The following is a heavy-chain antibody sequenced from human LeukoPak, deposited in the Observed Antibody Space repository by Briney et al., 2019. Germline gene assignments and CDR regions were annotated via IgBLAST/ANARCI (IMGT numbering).Heavy chain of an antibody. Sequence: ASVKVSCTASGYPFSTYGFIWVRQGPGQGFEWLGWISAYSGDSKYPQQFRDRVTMTTDTSTTTAHMELRTLKSDDTGIYYCARVVGDCVDSWGRGNLVTVSS. CDR1: GYPFSTYG. D-gene: IGHD2-21*02. CDR3: ARVVGDCVDS. V-gene: IGHV1-18*01. J-gene: IGHJ5*02. CDR2: ISAYSGDS.